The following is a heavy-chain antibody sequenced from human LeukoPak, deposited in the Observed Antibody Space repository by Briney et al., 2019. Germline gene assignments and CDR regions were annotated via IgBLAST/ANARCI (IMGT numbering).Heavy chain of an antibody. CDR1: GGSINNYF. J-gene: IGHJ3*02. CDR3: ASLGGYYESSGSPQLEAFDI. CDR2: IHNSGTS. V-gene: IGHV4-59*01. Sequence: PSETLSLTCTVSGGSINNYFWSWIRQPPGKGLEWIGYIHNSGTSNYNPSLKSRATFAVDTSDNQLSLRLNSVTAADTAVYFCASLGGYYESSGSPQLEAFDIWGQGTMVTVSS. D-gene: IGHD3-22*01.